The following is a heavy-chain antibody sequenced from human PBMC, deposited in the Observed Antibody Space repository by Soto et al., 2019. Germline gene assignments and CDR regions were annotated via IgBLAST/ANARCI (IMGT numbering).Heavy chain of an antibody. CDR3: AREVVVTASYYFDY. Sequence: QVQLQESGPGLVKPSETLSLTCTVSGGSISSYYWSWIRQPPGKGLEWIGYIYYSGSTNYNPSLTRRVTISVDTSKNQFSLKLSSVTAADTAVYYCAREVVVTASYYFDYWGQGTLVTVSS. D-gene: IGHD2-21*02. CDR2: IYYSGST. CDR1: GGSISSYY. V-gene: IGHV4-59*01. J-gene: IGHJ4*02.